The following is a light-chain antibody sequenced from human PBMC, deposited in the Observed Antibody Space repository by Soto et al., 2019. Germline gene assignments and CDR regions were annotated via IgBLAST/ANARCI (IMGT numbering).Light chain of an antibody. Sequence: QAVLTQSPSASASLGASVKLTCTLSSGHSSYAIAWHQQQPEKGPRYLMKLNSDGSHSKGDGIPDRFSGSSSGAERYLTISSLQSEDEADYYCQTWDTGIRVFGGGTQPTVL. CDR2: LNSDGSH. CDR1: SGHSSYA. CDR3: QTWDTGIRV. V-gene: IGLV4-69*01. J-gene: IGLJ2*01.